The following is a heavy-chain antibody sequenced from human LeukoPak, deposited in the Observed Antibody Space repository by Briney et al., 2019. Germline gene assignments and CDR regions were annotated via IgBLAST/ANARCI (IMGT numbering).Heavy chain of an antibody. J-gene: IGHJ4*02. V-gene: IGHV1-3*01. CDR2: INAGNGNT. CDR3: ARGGQGGYCSSTSCYLLDY. CDR1: GYTFTSYA. Sequence: GASVKVSCEASGYTFTSYAMHWVRQAPGQRLEWMGWINAGNGNTKYSQKFQGRVTITRDTSASTAYMELSSLRSEDTAVYYCARGGQGGYCSSTSCYLLDYWGQGTLVTVSS. D-gene: IGHD2-2*01.